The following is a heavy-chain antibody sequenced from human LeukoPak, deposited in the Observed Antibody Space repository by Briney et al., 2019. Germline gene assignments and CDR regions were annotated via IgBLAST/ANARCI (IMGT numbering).Heavy chain of an antibody. CDR3: ARQLTYYYDSSGYISPYFDY. J-gene: IGHJ4*02. CDR1: GGSISSGDYY. CDR2: IYYSGST. V-gene: IGHV4-30-4*01. Sequence: PSQTLSLTCTVSGGSISSGDYYWSWIRQPPGKGLEWIGYIYYSGSTYYNPSLKSRVTISVDTSKNQFSLKLSSMTAADTAVYYCARQLTYYYDSSGYISPYFDYWGQGTLVAVSS. D-gene: IGHD3-22*01.